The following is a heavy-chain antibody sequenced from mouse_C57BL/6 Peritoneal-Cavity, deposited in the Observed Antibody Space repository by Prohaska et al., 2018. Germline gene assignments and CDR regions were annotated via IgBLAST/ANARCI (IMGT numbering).Heavy chain of an antibody. CDR1: GFTFSNYW. D-gene: IGHD2-1*01. CDR3: TSSIYSYAMDY. J-gene: IGHJ4*01. CDR2: IRLKSDNYAT. V-gene: IGHV6-3*01. Sequence: EVKLEESGGGLVQPGGSMKLSCVASGFTFSNYWMNWVRQSPEKGLEWVAQIRLKSDNYATHYAESVKGRFTISRDESKSSVYLQMNNLSAEDTGIYYCTSSIYSYAMDYWGQGTSVTVSS.